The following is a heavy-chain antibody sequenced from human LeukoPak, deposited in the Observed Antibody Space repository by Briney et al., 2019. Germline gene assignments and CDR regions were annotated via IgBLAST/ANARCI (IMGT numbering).Heavy chain of an antibody. D-gene: IGHD4-17*01. Sequence: KPSETLSLTCAVYGGSFSGYYWSWIRQPPGKGLEWIGEINHSGSTNYNPSLKSRVTMSVDTSKNQFSLKLSSVTAADTAVYYCVSSHGDYVNFSGQGTLVTVSS. CDR3: VSSHGDYVNF. CDR2: INHSGST. CDR1: GGSFSGYY. V-gene: IGHV4-34*01. J-gene: IGHJ4*02.